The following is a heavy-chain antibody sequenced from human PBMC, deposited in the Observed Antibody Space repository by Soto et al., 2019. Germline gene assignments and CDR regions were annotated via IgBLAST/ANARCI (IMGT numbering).Heavy chain of an antibody. CDR1: GFTFSSYE. D-gene: IGHD3-3*01. CDR3: ARDSHYYDFWSGYYGRNGMDV. Sequence: GGSLRLSCAASGFTFSSYEMNWVRQAPGKGLEWVSYISSSGSTIYYADSVKGRFTISRDNAKNSLYLQMNSLRAEDTAVYYCARDSHYYDFWSGYYGRNGMDVWGQGTTVTAP. V-gene: IGHV3-48*03. J-gene: IGHJ6*02. CDR2: ISSSGSTI.